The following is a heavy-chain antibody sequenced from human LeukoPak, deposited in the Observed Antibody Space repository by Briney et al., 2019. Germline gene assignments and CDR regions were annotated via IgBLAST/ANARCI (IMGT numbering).Heavy chain of an antibody. Sequence: APVKVSCKASGYTFTSYYMHWVRQAPGQGLEWMGVINPSGGTTNYAQKFQGRVTMTRDTSTSTVYMELSSLRSEDTAVYYCARDPYGDYWFDPWGQGTLVTVSS. CDR2: INPSGGTT. V-gene: IGHV1-46*01. J-gene: IGHJ5*02. CDR1: GYTFTSYY. D-gene: IGHD4-17*01. CDR3: ARDPYGDYWFDP.